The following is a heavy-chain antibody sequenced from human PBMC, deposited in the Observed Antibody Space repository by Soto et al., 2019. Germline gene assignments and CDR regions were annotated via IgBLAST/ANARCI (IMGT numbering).Heavy chain of an antibody. J-gene: IGHJ5*02. CDR1: GYIFTGYY. V-gene: IGHV1-2*02. CDR2: INTNSGVT. D-gene: IGHD3-22*01. CDR3: AREVSYYDTRGFDP. Sequence: ASVKVSCKASGYIFTGYYLHWVRQAPGQGLEWMGWINTNSGVTNYAQNFQGRVTMTRDTSTTTAYMELSRLTSDDAAVYYCAREVSYYDTRGFDPWGQGXLVTVYS.